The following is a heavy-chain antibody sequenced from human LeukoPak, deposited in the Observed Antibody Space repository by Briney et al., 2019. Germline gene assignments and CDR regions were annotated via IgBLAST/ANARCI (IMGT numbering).Heavy chain of an antibody. CDR2: IYTSGST. CDR3: ARAGGIWFGELSNDAFDI. Sequence: SQTLSLTCTVSGGSISSGSYYWSWIRQPAGKGLEWIGRIYTSGSTNYNPSLKSRVTISVDTSKNQFSLKLSSVTAADTAVYYCARAGGIWFGELSNDAFDIWGQGTMVTVSS. V-gene: IGHV4-61*02. J-gene: IGHJ3*02. D-gene: IGHD3-10*01. CDR1: GGSISSGSYY.